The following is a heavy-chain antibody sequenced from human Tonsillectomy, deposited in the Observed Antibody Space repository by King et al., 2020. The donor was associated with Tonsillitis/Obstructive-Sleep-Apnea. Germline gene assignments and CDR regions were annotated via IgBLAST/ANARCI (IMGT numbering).Heavy chain of an antibody. J-gene: IGHJ4*02. D-gene: IGHD3-10*01. CDR3: TRDLGGWIDY. V-gene: IGHV3-49*04. CDR2: IRTKAYGGTT. CDR1: GFTFGDYI. Sequence: VQLVESGGGFVQPGRSLRLSCAASGFTFGDYIMNWVRQAPGKGLEWVGFIRTKAYGGTTEYAASVKGRFTISRDDSKSIAYLQMNSLKTEDTAVYYCTRDLGGWIDYWGQGTLVTVSS.